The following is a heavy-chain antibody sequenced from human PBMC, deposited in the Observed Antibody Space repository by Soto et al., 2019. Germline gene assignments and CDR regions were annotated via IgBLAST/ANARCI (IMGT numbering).Heavy chain of an antibody. CDR1: GGSFSGYY. CDR3: ARLGFKRGSGSYWRYFEY. D-gene: IGHD3-10*01. V-gene: IGHV4-34*01. Sequence: SETLSLTCAVYGGSFSGYYWSWIRQPPGKGLEWIGEINHSGSTNYNPSLKSRVTISVDTSKTQFSLKLSSVTAADTAVYYCARLGFKRGSGSYWRYFEYWGQGTLVTVSS. J-gene: IGHJ4*02. CDR2: INHSGST.